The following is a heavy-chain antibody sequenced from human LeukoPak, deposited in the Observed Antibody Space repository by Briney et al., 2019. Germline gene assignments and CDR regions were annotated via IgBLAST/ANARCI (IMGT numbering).Heavy chain of an antibody. D-gene: IGHD2-15*01. Sequence: GGSLRLSCAASGFTFTSYGISWVRQAPGQGLEWMGWISAYNGNTNYAQKLQGRVTMTTDTSTSTAYMELRSLRSDDTAVYYCARGVWYCSGGSCSHFDYWGQGTLVTVSS. CDR2: ISAYNGNT. J-gene: IGHJ4*02. V-gene: IGHV1-18*01. CDR3: ARGVWYCSGGSCSHFDY. CDR1: GFTFTSYG.